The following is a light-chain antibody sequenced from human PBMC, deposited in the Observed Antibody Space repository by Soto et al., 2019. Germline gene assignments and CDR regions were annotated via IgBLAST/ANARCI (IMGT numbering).Light chain of an antibody. CDR1: ISDVGGYNY. V-gene: IGLV2-14*01. J-gene: IGLJ2*01. Sequence: QSALTQPASVSGSPGQSITISCTGTISDVGGYNYVSWYQQHPGKAPKLMIYVVSNRPSGVSNRFSGSKSVNTASLTISGLQAADEADYYCSSYTSSILFGGGTKLTVL. CDR3: SSYTSSIL. CDR2: VVS.